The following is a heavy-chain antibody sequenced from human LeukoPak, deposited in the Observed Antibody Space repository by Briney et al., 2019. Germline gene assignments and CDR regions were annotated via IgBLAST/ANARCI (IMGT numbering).Heavy chain of an antibody. CDR1: GGSISSGDYY. CDR3: VRGEITMVRGVIGWFDP. D-gene: IGHD3-10*01. Sequence: SETLSLTCTVSGGSISSGDYYWSWIRQPPGKGLEWIGYIYYSGSTYYNPSLKSRVTISVDTSKNQFSLKLSSVTAADTAVYYCVRGEITMVRGVIGWFDPWGQGTLVTVSS. V-gene: IGHV4-30-4*01. CDR2: IYYSGST. J-gene: IGHJ5*02.